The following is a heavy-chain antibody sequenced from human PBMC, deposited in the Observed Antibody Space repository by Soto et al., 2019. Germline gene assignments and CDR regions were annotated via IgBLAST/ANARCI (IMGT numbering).Heavy chain of an antibody. CDR1: GDSISSGYH. Sequence: SETLSLTCAVSGDSISSGYHWAWIRQPPGKGLEWVGSIYHSGSTYYNPSLKSRVTISVDTSKNQFSLKLSSVTAADTAVYYCARDWPRYFDWSQPYYGMDVWGQGTTVTVS. CDR3: ARDWPRYFDWSQPYYGMDV. V-gene: IGHV4-38-2*02. J-gene: IGHJ6*02. D-gene: IGHD3-9*01. CDR2: IYHSGST.